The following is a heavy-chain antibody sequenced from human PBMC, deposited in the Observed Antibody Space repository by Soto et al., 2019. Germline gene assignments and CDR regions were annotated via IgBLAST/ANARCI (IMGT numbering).Heavy chain of an antibody. Sequence: EVQLLESGGGLVQPGGSLRLSCAASGFTFSNYAMSWVRQAPGKGLEWVSSISGGGGSTYYADSVKGRFTISRDNSKNTLFLQMNSLRADDTAVYYCAKEAEYSSGWYFDYWDQGTLVTVSS. D-gene: IGHD6-19*01. CDR1: GFTFSNYA. CDR2: ISGGGGST. V-gene: IGHV3-23*01. J-gene: IGHJ4*02. CDR3: AKEAEYSSGWYFDY.